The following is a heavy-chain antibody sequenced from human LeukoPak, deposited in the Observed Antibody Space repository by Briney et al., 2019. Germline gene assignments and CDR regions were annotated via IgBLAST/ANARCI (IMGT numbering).Heavy chain of an antibody. J-gene: IGHJ3*02. CDR2: INHSGST. D-gene: IGHD2-15*01. Sequence: SETLSLTCAVYGGSFSGYYWSWIRQPPGKGLEWIGEINHSGSTNYNPSLKSRVTISVDTSKNQFSLKLSSVTAADTAVYYCARYGYCSGGSCSPVASDIWGQGTMVTVSS. V-gene: IGHV4-34*01. CDR1: GGSFSGYY. CDR3: ARYGYCSGGSCSPVASDI.